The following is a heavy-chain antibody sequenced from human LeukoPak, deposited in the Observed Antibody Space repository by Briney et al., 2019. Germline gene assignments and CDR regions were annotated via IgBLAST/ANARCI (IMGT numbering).Heavy chain of an antibody. CDR1: GFTFSSYA. Sequence: GGSLRLSCAASGFTFSSYAMSWVRQAPGQGLERVSPIGGSGGGANYADSVKGRFTISRDNSKNTLYLQMNSLRAEDTAVYYCARGQLWFDYWGQGTLVTVSS. CDR3: ARGQLWFDY. CDR2: IGGSGGGA. V-gene: IGHV3-23*01. D-gene: IGHD1-1*01. J-gene: IGHJ5*01.